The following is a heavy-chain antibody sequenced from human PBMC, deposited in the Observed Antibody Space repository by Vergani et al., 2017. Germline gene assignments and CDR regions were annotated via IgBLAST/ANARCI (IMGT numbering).Heavy chain of an antibody. CDR3: ARVEPGGYGCCGFDP. D-gene: IGHD3-22*01. Sequence: QVQLVESGGGLVKPGGSLRLSCAASGFTFSDYYMSWIRQDPGKWLEWVSYISSSGSTIYYADSVKGRITISRDNAKKSLYLQMNSLRAQDTAVYYCARVEPGGYGCCGFDPWGQGTLVTVSS. V-gene: IGHV3-11*01. J-gene: IGHJ5*02. CDR1: GFTFSDYY. CDR2: ISSSGSTI.